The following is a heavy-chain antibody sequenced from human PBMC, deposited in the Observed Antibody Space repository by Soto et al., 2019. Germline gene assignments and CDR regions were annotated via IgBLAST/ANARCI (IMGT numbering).Heavy chain of an antibody. D-gene: IGHD2-8*02. CDR1: GFTVSTYG. CDR2: ISRDGGGK. Sequence: QVQLVESGGGVVQPGRSLRLSCAVSGFTVSTYGMHWVRQAPGKGLEWVAVISRDGGGKYYAESVKGRFTISRDNSRNTLFLEMNSLRGDDMAVYYCTGEVASGYWGQGTLVTVSS. J-gene: IGHJ4*02. V-gene: IGHV3-30*03. CDR3: TGEVASGY.